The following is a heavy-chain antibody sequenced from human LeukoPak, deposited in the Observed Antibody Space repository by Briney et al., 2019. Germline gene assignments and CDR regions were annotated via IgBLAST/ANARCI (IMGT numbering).Heavy chain of an antibody. Sequence: PGGSLRLSCAASGFTFSSYGMHWVRQAPGKGPEWVAFIRYDGSNKYYADSVKGRFTISRDNSKNTLYLQMNSLRAEDTAVYYCAKAVGYYGSGSYYPWFDPWGQGTLVAVSS. J-gene: IGHJ5*02. CDR3: AKAVGYYGSGSYYPWFDP. CDR2: IRYDGSNK. D-gene: IGHD3-10*01. CDR1: GFTFSSYG. V-gene: IGHV3-30*02.